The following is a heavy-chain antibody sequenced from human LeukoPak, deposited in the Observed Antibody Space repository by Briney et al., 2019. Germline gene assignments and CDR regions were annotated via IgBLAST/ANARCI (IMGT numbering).Heavy chain of an antibody. Sequence: GGSLRLSCAASGFTFSTYWMHWVRQAPGKGPLWVSHINGDGSTTNYADSVKGRFTISRDNAKNTLYLQMNSLRAEDTAVYYCAEAASVRGVSYWGQGTLVIVSS. CDR3: AEAASVRGVSY. CDR1: GFTFSTYW. D-gene: IGHD3-10*01. CDR2: INGDGSTT. J-gene: IGHJ4*02. V-gene: IGHV3-74*01.